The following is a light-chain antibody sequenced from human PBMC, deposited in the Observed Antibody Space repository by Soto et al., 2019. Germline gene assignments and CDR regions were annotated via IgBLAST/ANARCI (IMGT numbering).Light chain of an antibody. J-gene: IGLJ2*01. V-gene: IGLV2-14*01. CDR3: SSYTSIITVV. Sequence: QSVLTQPPSASGSPGQSVTISCTGTSSDVGAYHFVSWYQQRPGKGPELMIYDVNNRPSGVSDRFSGSKSGNTASLTISGLQTEDEADYYCSSYTSIITVVFGGGTKLTVL. CDR1: SSDVGAYHF. CDR2: DVN.